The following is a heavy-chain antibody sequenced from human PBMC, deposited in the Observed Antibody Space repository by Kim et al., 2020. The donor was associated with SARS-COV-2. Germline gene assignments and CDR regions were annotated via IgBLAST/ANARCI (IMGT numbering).Heavy chain of an antibody. Sequence: DSVKCRFTISRDNAKHSLYLQMNSLRAEDTALYYCAKDINYYGSGRVFDYWGQGTLVTVSS. D-gene: IGHD3-10*01. J-gene: IGHJ4*02. V-gene: IGHV3-9*01. CDR3: AKDINYYGSGRVFDY.